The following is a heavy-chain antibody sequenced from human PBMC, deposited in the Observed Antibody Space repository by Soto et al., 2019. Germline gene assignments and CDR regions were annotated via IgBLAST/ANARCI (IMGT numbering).Heavy chain of an antibody. CDR1: GFIFNRHG. J-gene: IGHJ4*02. CDR2: ISYDGSNK. V-gene: IGHV3-30*03. CDR3: ARDISGVVTPFDY. Sequence: SLRLSCAASGFIFNRHGMHWVRQAPGKGLEWVAAISYDGSNKNYVDSVKGRFTISRDNSKNTLHLQTNSLRAEDTAVYYCARDISGVVTPFDYWGQGTLVTVSS. D-gene: IGHD3-3*01.